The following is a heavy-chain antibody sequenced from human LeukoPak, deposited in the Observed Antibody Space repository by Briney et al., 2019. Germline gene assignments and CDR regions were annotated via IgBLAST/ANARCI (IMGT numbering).Heavy chain of an antibody. V-gene: IGHV3-30*02. CDR2: IRYDGTNE. CDR3: ARDPPSLSCVDV. J-gene: IGHJ6*04. CDR1: GFTFSSYD. Sequence: GGSLRLSCAASGFTFSSYDMHWVRQAPGKGLEWVAFIRYDGTNEYYADSVKGRFTISRDNSKNTLYLQMNSLRAEDTAVYYCARDPPSLSCVDVWGKGTTVTVSS. D-gene: IGHD3-10*01.